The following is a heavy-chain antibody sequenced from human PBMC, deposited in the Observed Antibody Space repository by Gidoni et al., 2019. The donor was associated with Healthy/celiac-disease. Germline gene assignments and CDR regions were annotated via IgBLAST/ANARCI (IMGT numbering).Heavy chain of an antibody. CDR3: ASSIAVAGRLYYFDY. D-gene: IGHD6-19*01. CDR2: IYTSGST. CDR1: GGSISSYY. V-gene: IGHV4-4*07. J-gene: IGHJ4*02. Sequence: QVQLQESGPGLVKPSETLSLTCTVSGGSISSYYWSWIRQPAGKGLEWIGRIYTSGSTNYNPSLKSRVTMSVDTSKNQFSLKLSSVTAADTAVYYCASSIAVAGRLYYFDYWGQGTLVTVSS.